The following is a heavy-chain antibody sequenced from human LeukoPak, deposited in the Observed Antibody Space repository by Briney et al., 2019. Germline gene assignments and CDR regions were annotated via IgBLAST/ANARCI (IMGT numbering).Heavy chain of an antibody. J-gene: IGHJ4*02. V-gene: IGHV4-59*08. CDR3: ARVGNYYDSSGYYYVSLYFDY. Sequence: SETLSLTCTVSGGSISSYYWSWIRQPPGKGVEWIGYIYYSGSTNYNPSLKSRVTISVDTSKNQFSLKPSSVTAADTAVYYCARVGNYYDSSGYYYVSLYFDYWGQGTLVTVSS. CDR2: IYYSGST. D-gene: IGHD3-22*01. CDR1: GGSISSYY.